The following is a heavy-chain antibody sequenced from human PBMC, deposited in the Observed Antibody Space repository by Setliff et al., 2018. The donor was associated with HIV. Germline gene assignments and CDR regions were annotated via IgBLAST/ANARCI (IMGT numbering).Heavy chain of an antibody. D-gene: IGHD3-22*01. J-gene: IGHJ3*02. V-gene: IGHV4-34*01. CDR3: ARDQKVYYYDSSDAFDI. Sequence: PSETLSLTCAVYGGTFSGYYWTWIRQSPERGLEWIGEINHKGVTNYSPSLLRRATVSADTSKNQFSLRLSSVTAADTAVYYCARDQKVYYYDSSDAFDIWGQGTMVTVSS. CDR1: GGTFSGYY. CDR2: INHKGVT.